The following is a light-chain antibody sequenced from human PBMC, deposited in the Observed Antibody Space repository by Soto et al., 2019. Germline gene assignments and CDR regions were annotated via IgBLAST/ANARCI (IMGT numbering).Light chain of an antibody. CDR2: AAS. Sequence: DIEMTQSPSTLSGSVGDRVTITCRASQSISTYLNWYQQKPGKAPKLLIYAASSLQSGVPSRFSGSGSGTDFTLTISHLQPEDFATYYCQQTYTTPFTFGPGTKVDI. J-gene: IGKJ3*01. V-gene: IGKV1-39*01. CDR1: QSISTY. CDR3: QQTYTTPFT.